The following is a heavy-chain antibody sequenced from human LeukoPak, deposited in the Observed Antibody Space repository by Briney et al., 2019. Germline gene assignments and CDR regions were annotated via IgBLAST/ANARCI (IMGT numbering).Heavy chain of an antibody. CDR1: GGSFSGYY. D-gene: IGHD3-3*01. CDR2: INHSGST. J-gene: IGHJ5*02. Sequence: SETLSLTCAVYGGSFSGYYWSWIRQPPGKGLEWIGEINHSGSTNYNPSLKSRVTISVDTSKNQFSLKLSSVTAADTAVHYCARQPKYDFWSGYYRLWFDPWGQGTLVTVSS. V-gene: IGHV4-34*01. CDR3: ARQPKYDFWSGYYRLWFDP.